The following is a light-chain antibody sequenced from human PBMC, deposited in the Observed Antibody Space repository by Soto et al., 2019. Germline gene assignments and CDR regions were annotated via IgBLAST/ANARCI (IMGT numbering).Light chain of an antibody. CDR3: HRYDTWPLT. V-gene: IGKV3-15*01. CDR2: DTS. Sequence: EVVLTHCPGILSVSPGQVVTLSCRASQGICDTLAWYQHKPGQTPRLRIYDTSARATGVPARFSGSRSGAESSLTFSSVQSEDFAIYYCHRYDTWPLTFGGG. J-gene: IGKJ4*01. CDR1: QGICDT.